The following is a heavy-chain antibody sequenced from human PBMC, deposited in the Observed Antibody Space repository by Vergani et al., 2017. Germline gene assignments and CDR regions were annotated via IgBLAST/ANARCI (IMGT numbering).Heavy chain of an antibody. CDR1: GFTFSSYA. D-gene: IGHD2-2*01. CDR2: INGSGGST. Sequence: VQLVESGGGVVQPGRSLRLSCAASGFTFSSYAMSWVRQAPGKGLEWVSAINGSGGSTYYADSVKGRFTISRDNSKNTLYLQMNSLRAEDTAVYYCAKDGTGEVVPAAMAAFDIWGQGTMVTVSS. CDR3: AKDGTGEVVPAAMAAFDI. V-gene: IGHV3-23*04. J-gene: IGHJ3*02.